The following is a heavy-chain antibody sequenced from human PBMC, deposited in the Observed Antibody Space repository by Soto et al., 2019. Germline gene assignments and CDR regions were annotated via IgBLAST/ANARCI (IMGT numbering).Heavy chain of an antibody. CDR1: GGSISSYY. Sequence: QVQLQESGPGLVKPSETLSLTCTVSGGSISSYYWSWIRQPPGKGLEWIGYIYYSGSTNYNPSLKSRVTISVDTSKNQFSLKLSSVTAADTAVYYCASSPRYSSSSKSLGYGMDVWGQGTTVTVSS. CDR3: ASSPRYSSSSKSLGYGMDV. V-gene: IGHV4-59*01. J-gene: IGHJ6*02. D-gene: IGHD6-6*01. CDR2: IYYSGST.